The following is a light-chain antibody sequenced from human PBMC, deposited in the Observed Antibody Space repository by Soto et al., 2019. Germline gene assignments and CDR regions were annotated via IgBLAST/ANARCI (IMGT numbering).Light chain of an antibody. CDR3: SSYAGSNNFVV. Sequence: QSALTQPPSASGSPGQSVTISCTGTSSDVGGYNYVSWYRQHPGKAPKLMISEVSKRPSGVPDRFSGSKSGNTASLTVSGLQAEDEADYCCSSYAGSNNFVVFGGGTKLTVL. CDR2: EVS. J-gene: IGLJ2*01. CDR1: SSDVGGYNY. V-gene: IGLV2-8*01.